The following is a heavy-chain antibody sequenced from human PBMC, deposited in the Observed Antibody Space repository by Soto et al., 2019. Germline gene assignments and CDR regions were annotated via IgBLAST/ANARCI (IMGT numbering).Heavy chain of an antibody. CDR2: IYNSGTT. CDR1: GGSITRGGYY. V-gene: IGHV4-31*03. J-gene: IGHJ5*02. CDR3: ARDPAP. Sequence: SESLSLTCTVSGGSITRGGYYWSWIPQHAGTGLEWIGYIYNSGTTYYNPSLKSRVTISVDTSKNQFSLKLTSVTAADTAVYYCARDPAPWGQGTLVTVSS.